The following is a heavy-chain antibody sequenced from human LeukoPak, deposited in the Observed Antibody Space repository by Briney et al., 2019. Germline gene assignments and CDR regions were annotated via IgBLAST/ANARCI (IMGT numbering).Heavy chain of an antibody. Sequence: SETLSLTCAVYGGSFSGYYWSWIRQPPGKGLEWLGEINHSGSTNYNPSLKSRVTISVDTSKNQFSLKLSSVTAADTAVYYCARGRYSSGWDQYYYYYYGMDVWGQGTTVTVSS. CDR3: ARGRYSSGWDQYYYYYYGMDV. CDR2: INHSGST. D-gene: IGHD6-19*01. V-gene: IGHV4-34*01. CDR1: GGSFSGYY. J-gene: IGHJ6*02.